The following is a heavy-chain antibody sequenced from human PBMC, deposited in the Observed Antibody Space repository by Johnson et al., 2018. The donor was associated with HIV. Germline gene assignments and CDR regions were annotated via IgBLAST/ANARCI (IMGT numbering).Heavy chain of an antibody. Sequence: EVQLLESGGGVVQPGRSLRLSCAASRFTFSYYGMSWVRQAPGKGLECVSVLYSGGSTYYADSLKGRFTISRDNSKNTLNLQMNSLRAEDTAVYYWARGGPYDSSGCMYDAFDIWGQGTMVTVSS. D-gene: IGHD3-22*01. J-gene: IGHJ3*02. CDR2: LYSGGST. CDR1: RFTFSYYG. CDR3: ARGGPYDSSGCMYDAFDI. V-gene: IGHV3-66*01.